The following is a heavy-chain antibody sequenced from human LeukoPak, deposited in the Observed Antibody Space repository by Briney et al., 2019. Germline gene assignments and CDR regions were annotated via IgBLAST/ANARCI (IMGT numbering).Heavy chain of an antibody. V-gene: IGHV3-21*01. CDR3: ARLSGFAIAAAATDY. D-gene: IGHD6-13*01. Sequence: PGGSLRLSCAASGFTFSDYDMSGVRPAPGKGLGWVSSMTTTSSYIYYADSVKGRFTICRDNAKNSLYLQMNSLRAEDTALYYCARLSGFAIAAAATDYWGQGTLVTVSS. J-gene: IGHJ4*02. CDR1: GFTFSDYD. CDR2: MTTTSSYI.